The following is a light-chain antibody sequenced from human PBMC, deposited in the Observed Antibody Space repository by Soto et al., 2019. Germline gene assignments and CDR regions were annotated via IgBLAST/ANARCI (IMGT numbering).Light chain of an antibody. J-gene: IGKJ4*01. V-gene: IGKV3-20*01. Sequence: EIVLTQSPGTLSLSPGERATLSCRASQSVSSSYLASYHQKPGQAPRLLIYGASSRATGIPDRFSGSGSGTDFTLTISRLEPEEFAVYYCHQYDSSPLTFGGGTKVEIK. CDR1: QSVSSSY. CDR3: HQYDSSPLT. CDR2: GAS.